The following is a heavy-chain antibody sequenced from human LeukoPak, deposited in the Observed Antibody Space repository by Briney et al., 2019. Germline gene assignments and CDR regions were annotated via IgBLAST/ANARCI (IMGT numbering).Heavy chain of an antibody. J-gene: IGHJ4*02. V-gene: IGHV3-21*01. CDR1: GLTFSSYS. CDR2: INTVSSYI. Sequence: GGSPRLSCAASGLTFSSYSFNWVRQAPGKGLEWVSSINTVSSYIYYADSVRGRFTISRDNAENSLWLQMNSLRAEDSAVYYCARLRRNSDRSGFYYYYDNWGQGTLVTVSS. CDR3: ARLRRNSDRSGFYYYYDN. D-gene: IGHD3-22*01.